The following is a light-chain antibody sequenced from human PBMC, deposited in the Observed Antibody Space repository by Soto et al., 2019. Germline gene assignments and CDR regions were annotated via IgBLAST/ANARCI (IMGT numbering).Light chain of an antibody. Sequence: EIVSTQSPATLSLSPGERATLSCRASQSVSNSLAWFQQKPGQAPRLLIYDASNRATDIPARFSGSGSGTDFTLTISSLEPEDFAVYYCQQRRNWPRTFGQGTKLEIK. V-gene: IGKV3-11*01. CDR1: QSVSNS. CDR3: QQRRNWPRT. J-gene: IGKJ2*01. CDR2: DAS.